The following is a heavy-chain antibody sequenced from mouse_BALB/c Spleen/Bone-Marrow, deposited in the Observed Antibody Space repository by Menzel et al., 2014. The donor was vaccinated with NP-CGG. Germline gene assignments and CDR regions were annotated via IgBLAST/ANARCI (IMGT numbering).Heavy chain of an antibody. D-gene: IGHD2-14*01. CDR2: IDPAIFT. V-gene: IGHV14-3*02. CDR3: ASYRDGGDVDV. J-gene: IGHJ1*01. CDR1: GFNIXDTY. Sequence: VQLKESGAELVKPGASVKLSCTASGFNIXDTYLHWVKQRPEQGLDWIGRIDPAIFTKYDPKFQGKATITADTSSNTAYLPLSSLTSEDTAVYYCASYRDGGDVDVWGAGTTVTGSS.